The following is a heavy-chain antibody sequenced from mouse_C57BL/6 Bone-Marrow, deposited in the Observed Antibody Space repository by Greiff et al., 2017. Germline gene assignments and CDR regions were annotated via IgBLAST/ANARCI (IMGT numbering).Heavy chain of an antibody. V-gene: IGHV14-4*01. CDR3: TPDYYGSRGNY. CDR2: IDPANGDT. D-gene: IGHD1-1*01. Sequence: EVQLQQSGAELVRPGASVKLSCTASGFNIKDDYMHWVKQRPEQGLEWIGWIDPANGDTEYASKFQGKATITADTSSNTAYLQLRSLTSEDTAVYYCTPDYYGSRGNYWGQGTTLTVSS. CDR1: GFNIKDDY. J-gene: IGHJ2*01.